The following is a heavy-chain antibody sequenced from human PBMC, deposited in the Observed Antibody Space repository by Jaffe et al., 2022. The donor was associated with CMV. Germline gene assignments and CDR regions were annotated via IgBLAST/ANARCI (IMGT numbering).Heavy chain of an antibody. CDR1: GFTFSSYE. V-gene: IGHV3-48*03. CDR3: ARRVGGGSCYKGCGAFDI. J-gene: IGHJ3*02. CDR2: ISSSGSTI. D-gene: IGHD2-15*01. Sequence: EVQLVESGGGLVQPGGSLRLSCAASGFTFSSYEMNWVRQAPGKGLEWVSYISSSGSTIYYADSVKGRFTISRDNAKNSLYLQMNSLRAEDTAVYYCARRVGGGSCYKGCGAFDIWGQGTMVTVSS.